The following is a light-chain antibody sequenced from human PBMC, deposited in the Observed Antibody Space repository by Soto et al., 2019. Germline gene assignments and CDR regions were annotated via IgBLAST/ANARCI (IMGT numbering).Light chain of an antibody. CDR1: RNINRQ. CDR3: QQYYDYPPLI. Sequence: EIVMTQSPATLSVSPGERATLSCRASRNINRQLAWYQQKPGQAPRLLISGASTRATGIPARFSGSGSGTEFTLTISSLQSEDCAVYYCQQYYDYPPLIFGGGTKVEIK. J-gene: IGKJ4*01. CDR2: GAS. V-gene: IGKV3-15*01.